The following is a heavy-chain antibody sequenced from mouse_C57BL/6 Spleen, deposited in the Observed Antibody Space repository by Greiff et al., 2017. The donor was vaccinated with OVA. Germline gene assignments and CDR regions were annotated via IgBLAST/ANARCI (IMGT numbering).Heavy chain of an antibody. D-gene: IGHD1-1*01. J-gene: IGHJ3*01. CDR3: ARDGGYGSSPAWFAY. CDR2: IYPGDGDT. V-gene: IGHV1-80*01. CDR1: GYAFSSYW. Sequence: QVQLQQSGAELVKPGASVKISCKASGYAFSSYWMNWVKQRPGKGLEWIGQIYPGDGDTNYNGKFKGKATLTADKSSSTAYMQLSSLTSEDSAVYFCARDGGYGSSPAWFAYWGQGTLVTVSA.